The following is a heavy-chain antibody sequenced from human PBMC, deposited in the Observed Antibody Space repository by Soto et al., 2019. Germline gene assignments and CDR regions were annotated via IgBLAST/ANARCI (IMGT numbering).Heavy chain of an antibody. CDR2: IHHSGST. V-gene: IGHV4-31*03. CDR1: GGSISSGGHY. CDR3: VRGVLS. D-gene: IGHD3-10*01. Sequence: QVQLQESGPGLVKASQTLSRTCNVSGGSISSGGHYWTWIRQHPGKGLEWIGNIHHSGSTFYNPSLKSRVSISVDTSKNQFSLKLSSVTAADTAVYFCVRGVLSWGQGTLVTVSS. J-gene: IGHJ1*01.